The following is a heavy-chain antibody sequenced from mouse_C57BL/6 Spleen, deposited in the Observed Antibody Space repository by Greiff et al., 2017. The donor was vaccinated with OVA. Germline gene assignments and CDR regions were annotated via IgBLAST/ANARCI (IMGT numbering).Heavy chain of an antibody. CDR1: GYAFSSSW. CDR3: ARAMASTWGY. V-gene: IGHV1-26*01. CDR2: INPNNGGT. J-gene: IGHJ2*01. Sequence: VQLQQSGPELVKPGASVKISCKASGYAFSSSWMNWVKQRPGKGLEWIGDINPNNGGTSYNQKFKGKATLTVDKSSSTAYMELRSLTSEDSAVYYCARAMASTWGYWGQGTTLTVSS. D-gene: IGHD2-3*01.